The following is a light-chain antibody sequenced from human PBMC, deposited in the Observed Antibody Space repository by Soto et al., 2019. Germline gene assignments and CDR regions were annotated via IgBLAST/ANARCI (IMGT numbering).Light chain of an antibody. CDR2: EAS. Sequence: DIQMTQSPSTLSASVGDRVTITCRASQSISSYLAWYQQKPGKAPKLLIYEASNLESGVPSRFSGSGSGTEFTLTISSLQPDDFATYYCQQSNNYPWTFGQRTKVDIK. CDR1: QSISSY. CDR3: QQSNNYPWT. V-gene: IGKV1-5*03. J-gene: IGKJ1*01.